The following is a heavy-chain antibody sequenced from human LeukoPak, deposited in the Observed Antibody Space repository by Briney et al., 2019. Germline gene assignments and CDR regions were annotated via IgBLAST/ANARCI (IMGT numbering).Heavy chain of an antibody. CDR3: TTVRVVPAALTYFQH. CDR1: GFTFSNAW. V-gene: IGHV3-15*01. D-gene: IGHD2-2*01. J-gene: IGHJ1*01. CDR2: IKSKTDGGTT. Sequence: GGSLRLSCGASGFTFSNAWMSWVRQAPGKGLEWVGRIKSKTDGGTTDYAAPVKGRFTISRDDSKNTLYLQMNSLKTEDTAVYYCTTVRVVPAALTYFQHWGQGTLVTVSS.